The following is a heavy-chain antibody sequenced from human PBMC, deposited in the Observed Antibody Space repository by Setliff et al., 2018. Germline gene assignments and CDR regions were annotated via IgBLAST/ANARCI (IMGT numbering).Heavy chain of an antibody. D-gene: IGHD6-13*01. J-gene: IGHJ4*02. CDR1: GGAVSGFY. Sequence: SETLSLTCDIKGGAVSGFYWSWIRQTPGKDLEWIGEISHNGRVSSSPSLKSRVTISVDRAKNHFSLKLTSVTAADTAMYYCARRGMSSSWFQGYFDYWGQGTLVTVSS. CDR2: ISHNGRV. V-gene: IGHV4-34*01. CDR3: ARRGMSSSWFQGYFDY.